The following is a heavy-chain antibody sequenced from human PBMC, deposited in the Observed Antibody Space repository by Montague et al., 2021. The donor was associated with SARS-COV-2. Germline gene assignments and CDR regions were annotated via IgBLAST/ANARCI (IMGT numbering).Heavy chain of an antibody. CDR3: ARAQNICFIANCVNYFDL. D-gene: IGHD1-1*01. V-gene: IGHV4-59*01. CDR1: GGSIDGNH. J-gene: IGHJ4*02. CDR2: VHYTGST. Sequence: SETLSLTCTVSGGSIDGNHWTWVRQSPGKGLEWIGYVHYTGSTKYNPSLKTRVTLSLDTPKNHFSLRLNSVTAADTAVYYCARAQNICFIANCVNYFDLWGLGALVSVSS.